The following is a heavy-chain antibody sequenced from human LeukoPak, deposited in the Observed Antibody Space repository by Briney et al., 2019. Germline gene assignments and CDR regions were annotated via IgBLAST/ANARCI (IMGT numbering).Heavy chain of an antibody. CDR1: GFTFSNAW. D-gene: IGHD3-10*01. CDR2: IKSKSDGGTT. CDR3: TTAPIGFTMVRGRIITGF. V-gene: IGHV3-15*01. Sequence: MPGVPLRLSCAVSGFTFSNAWMSWVRQAPGKGLEWVGRIKSKSDGGTTDYAAPVKGRFTISREDSTNTLYLQMNSLKTEDTAVYYCTTAPIGFTMVRGRIITGFWGQGTLVTVSS. J-gene: IGHJ4*02.